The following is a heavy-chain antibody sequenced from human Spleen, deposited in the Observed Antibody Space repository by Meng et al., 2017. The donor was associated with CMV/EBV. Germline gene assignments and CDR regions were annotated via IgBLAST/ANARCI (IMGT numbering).Heavy chain of an antibody. V-gene: IGHV3-9*01. D-gene: IGHD2-2*01. CDR1: GFTFDDYA. Sequence: SLKISCAASGFTFDDYAMHWVRQAPGKGLEWVSGISWNSGSIGYADSVKGRFTISRDNAKNTLYLQMNSLRAEDTAVYYCARGDWGLGYCSSTSCFHDAFDIWGQGTMVTVSS. CDR2: ISWNSGSI. J-gene: IGHJ3*02. CDR3: ARGDWGLGYCSSTSCFHDAFDI.